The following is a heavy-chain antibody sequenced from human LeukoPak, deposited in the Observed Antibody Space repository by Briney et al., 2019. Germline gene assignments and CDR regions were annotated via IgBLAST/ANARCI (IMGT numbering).Heavy chain of an antibody. Sequence: SETLSLTCTVSGGSVTTYYWGWIRQSAGKGLEWIGHISTSGTTTYNPSLKSRVTMSVDTSKNHFSLKLTSVTAADTAVYYCAREATVVGATIIWGQGTLVTVSS. V-gene: IGHV4-4*07. CDR1: GGSVTTYY. D-gene: IGHD1-26*01. J-gene: IGHJ4*02. CDR2: ISTSGTT. CDR3: AREATVVGATII.